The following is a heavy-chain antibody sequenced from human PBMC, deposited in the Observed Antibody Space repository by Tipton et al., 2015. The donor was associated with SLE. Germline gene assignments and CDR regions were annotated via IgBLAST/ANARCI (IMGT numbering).Heavy chain of an antibody. V-gene: IGHV4-31*03. CDR3: ARVSATPTRTITMIVGGAFDI. Sequence: TLSLTCTVSGGSISSGGYYWSWIRQHPGKGLEWIGYIYYSGSTYYNPSLKSRVTISVDTSKNQFSLKLSSVTAADTAVYYCARVSATPTRTITMIVGGAFDIWGQGTMVTVSS. CDR1: GGSISSGGYY. D-gene: IGHD3-22*01. J-gene: IGHJ3*02. CDR2: IYYSGST.